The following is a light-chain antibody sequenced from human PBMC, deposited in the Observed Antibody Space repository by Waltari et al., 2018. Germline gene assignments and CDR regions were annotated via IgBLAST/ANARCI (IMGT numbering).Light chain of an antibody. CDR3: CSFAESDTWV. Sequence: QSALTQTASVSGSPGQSITISCPGVRRDGGNYDVVTWYPKPPDKPPKLLVYEVPKRPSGVSDRFSGSKSGNTASLTISGLQAEDEADYYCCSFAESDTWVFGGGTKVTVL. CDR1: RRDGGNYDV. V-gene: IGLV2-23*02. CDR2: EVP. J-gene: IGLJ3*02.